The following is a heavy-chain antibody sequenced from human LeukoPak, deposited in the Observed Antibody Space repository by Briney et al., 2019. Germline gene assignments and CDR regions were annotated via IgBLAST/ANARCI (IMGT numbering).Heavy chain of an antibody. D-gene: IGHD6-19*01. Sequence: SSETLSLTCTVSGGSISSSSYYWGWIRQPPGKGLEWIGSIYYSGSTYYNPSLKSRVTISVDTSKNQFSLKLSSVTAADTAVYYCARRAVAGIRGPYYYYMDVWGKGTTVTISS. V-gene: IGHV4-39*01. J-gene: IGHJ6*03. CDR1: GGSISSSSYY. CDR3: ARRAVAGIRGPYYYYMDV. CDR2: IYYSGST.